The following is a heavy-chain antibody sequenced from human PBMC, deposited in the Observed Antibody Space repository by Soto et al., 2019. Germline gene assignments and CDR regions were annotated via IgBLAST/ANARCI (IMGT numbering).Heavy chain of an antibody. J-gene: IGHJ4*02. V-gene: IGHV1-69*12. CDR1: GGTFSSYA. CDR3: ARDGYDSSGSYENYFAY. D-gene: IGHD3-22*01. Sequence: QVQLVQSGAEVKQPGSSVKVSCKASGGTFSSYAISWVRQAPGQGLEWMGGIIPIFGTANYAPKFQGRVTITADESTSTAYMELRRLRADDTAGYYCARDGYDSSGSYENYFAYWGQGTLVTVSS. CDR2: IIPIFGTA.